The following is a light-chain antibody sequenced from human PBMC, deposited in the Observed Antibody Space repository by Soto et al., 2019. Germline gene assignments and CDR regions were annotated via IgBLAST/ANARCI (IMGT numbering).Light chain of an antibody. V-gene: IGKV1-39*01. CDR1: QSINNY. CDR3: QQSYRSPLS. J-gene: IGKJ4*01. Sequence: DIHMTQSPSSLSASVGDRVTITCRASQSINNYLNWYQQKPGKAPNLLIYAASNLQSGVPSRFSGSGSGTDFTLTISSLEPEDFATYYCQQSYRSPLSFGGGTKVEI. CDR2: AAS.